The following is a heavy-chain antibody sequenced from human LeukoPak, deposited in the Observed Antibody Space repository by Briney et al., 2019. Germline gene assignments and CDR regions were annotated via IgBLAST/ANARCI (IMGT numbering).Heavy chain of an antibody. CDR2: ISYDGSNK. Sequence: PGGSLRLSCAASGFTFSSYSMNWVRQAPGKGLEWVAVISYDGSNKYYADSMKGRFTISRDNSKNTLYLQMISLRTEDTAVYYCAKDPRRYSRTGGYFDYWGQGTLVTVSS. J-gene: IGHJ4*02. CDR3: AKDPRRYSRTGGYFDY. D-gene: IGHD6-13*01. CDR1: GFTFSSYS. V-gene: IGHV3-30*18.